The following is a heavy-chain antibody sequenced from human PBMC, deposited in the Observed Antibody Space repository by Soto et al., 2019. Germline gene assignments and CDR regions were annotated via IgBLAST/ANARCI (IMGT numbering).Heavy chain of an antibody. D-gene: IGHD5-12*01. J-gene: IGHJ6*02. CDR1: GGSISSGGYY. CDR3: ARGGRNGYKRTYGMDV. CDR2: IYYSGST. Sequence: QVQLQESGPGLVKPSQTLSLTCTVSGGSISSGGYYWSWIRQHPGKGLEWIGYIYYSGSTYYNPSPETRVTISVDTSKNQFPLTLSSVTAADTAVYYCARGGRNGYKRTYGMDVWGQGTTVTVSS. V-gene: IGHV4-31*03.